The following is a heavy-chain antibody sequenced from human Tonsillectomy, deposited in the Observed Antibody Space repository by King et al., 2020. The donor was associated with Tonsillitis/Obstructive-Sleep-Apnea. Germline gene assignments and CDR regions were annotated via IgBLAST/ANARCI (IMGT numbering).Heavy chain of an antibody. CDR3: AKGTYYYDSSGYYYDYYYMDV. J-gene: IGHJ6*03. CDR2: ISGSGGST. CDR1: GFTFSSYA. V-gene: IGHV3-23*04. Sequence: VQLVQSGGGLVQPGGSLRLSCAASGFTFSSYAMSWVRQAPGKGLEWVSAISGSGGSTYYADSVKGRFTISRDNSKNTLYLQMNSLRAEDTAGYYCAKGTYYYDSSGYYYDYYYMDVWGKGTTVTVSS. D-gene: IGHD3-22*01.